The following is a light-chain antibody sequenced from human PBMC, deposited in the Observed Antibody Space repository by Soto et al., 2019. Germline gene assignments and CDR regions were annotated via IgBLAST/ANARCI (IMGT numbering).Light chain of an antibody. J-gene: IGKJ1*01. V-gene: IGKV3-15*01. CDR3: QQYNNWPWT. CDR1: SGVGSD. CDR2: RAF. Sequence: EIVMTQSPDTLSLSPGERATLSRRASSGVGSDVAWYRQRPGQAPRLLIKRAFIRDSDIPARFSGSGSGTEFTLTISSLQSEDFAIYYCQQYNNWPWTFGQGTRVDIK.